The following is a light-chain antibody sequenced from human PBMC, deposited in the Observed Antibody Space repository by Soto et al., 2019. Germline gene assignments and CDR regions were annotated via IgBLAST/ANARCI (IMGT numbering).Light chain of an antibody. CDR2: KAS. V-gene: IGKV1-5*03. J-gene: IGKJ2*01. CDR1: QSVDSC. Sequence: DVQLTQSPSTLSASVGDTVTITCRACQSVDSCVAWYQQKTGKAPTRIIYKASILETDVPSRFSGGGSGTEFTLSISGLQPDDLATYCCQQYTGYPKTVGQGTKLEI. CDR3: QQYTGYPKT.